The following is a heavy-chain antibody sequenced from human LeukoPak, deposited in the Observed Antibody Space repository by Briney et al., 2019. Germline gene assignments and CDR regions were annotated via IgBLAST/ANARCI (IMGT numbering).Heavy chain of an antibody. J-gene: IGHJ4*02. Sequence: GGSLRLACAASGFNFNDYGMSWVRQVPGKGLEWVSVIYSGGSTYYADSVKGRFTISRDNSKNTLYLQMNSLRAEDTAVYYCARDFYSSGWVEYWGQGTLVTVSS. CDR1: GFNFNDYG. CDR2: IYSGGST. V-gene: IGHV3-53*01. CDR3: ARDFYSSGWVEY. D-gene: IGHD6-19*01.